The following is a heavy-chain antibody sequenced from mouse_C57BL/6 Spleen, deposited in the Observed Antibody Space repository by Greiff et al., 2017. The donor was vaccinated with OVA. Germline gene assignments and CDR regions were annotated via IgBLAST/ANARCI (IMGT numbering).Heavy chain of an antibody. CDR1: GYTFTDYN. CDR3: ARFSNYYGSSYNFDY. CDR2: INPNNGGT. V-gene: IGHV1-22*01. Sequence: EVKLEESGPELVKPGASVKMSCKASGYTFTDYNMHWVKQSHGKSLEWIGYINPNNGGTSYNQKFKGKATLTVNKSSSTAYMELRSLTSEDSAVYYCARFSNYYGSSYNFDYWGQGTTLTVSS. D-gene: IGHD1-1*01. J-gene: IGHJ2*01.